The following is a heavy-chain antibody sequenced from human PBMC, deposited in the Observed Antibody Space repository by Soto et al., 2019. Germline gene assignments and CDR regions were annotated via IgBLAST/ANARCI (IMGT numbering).Heavy chain of an antibody. V-gene: IGHV1-69*01. CDR1: GVSFNNNG. CDR2: VSPPFRTS. CDR3: ARVLYYGSGSYSPYGMAG. J-gene: IGHJ6*02. Sequence: QVQLVQSGAEVKKPGSSVKVSCKTSGVSFNNNGIGWVRQAPGHGLEWMGGVSPPFRTSNYARKFQGRISITADASTGTVNIELSSLTSEDTAQYYCARVLYYGSGSYSPYGMAGWGQGTTVTVSS. D-gene: IGHD3-10*01.